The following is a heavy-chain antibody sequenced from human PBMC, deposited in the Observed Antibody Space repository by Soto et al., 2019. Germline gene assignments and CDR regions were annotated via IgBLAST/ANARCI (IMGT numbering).Heavy chain of an antibody. CDR3: ATAAAGNSPFNY. V-gene: IGHV3-33*01. CDR1: GFSFSTYG. J-gene: IGHJ4*02. D-gene: IGHD2-2*01. CDR2: TWYDGNDK. Sequence: QVHLVESGGGVVQPGRSLRLSCAASGFSFSTYGMHWVRQAPGKGLEWVAVTWYDGNDKYYADSVKGRFTISRDNSKNTLYPQMTSLGAEDTAVYYCATAAAGNSPFNYWGQGTLVTVSS.